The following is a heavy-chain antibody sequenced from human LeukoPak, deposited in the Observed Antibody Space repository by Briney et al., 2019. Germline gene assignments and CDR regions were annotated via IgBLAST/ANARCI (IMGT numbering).Heavy chain of an antibody. D-gene: IGHD4-17*01. V-gene: IGHV3-7*01. CDR1: GFIFSSYR. CDR2: IKQDGSEK. Sequence: GGSLRLSCAASGFIFSSYRMSWVRQAPGKGLEGVANIKQDGSEKYYVDSVKGRFSISRDNAKNSLYLQMNGQRAEDTAVYHCAREEYGDHLWWWGQGTPVTVSS. J-gene: IGHJ4*02. CDR3: AREEYGDHLWW.